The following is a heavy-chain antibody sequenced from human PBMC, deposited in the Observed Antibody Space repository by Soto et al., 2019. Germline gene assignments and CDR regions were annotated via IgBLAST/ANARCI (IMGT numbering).Heavy chain of an antibody. CDR2: IYPGDSDT. J-gene: IGHJ1*01. V-gene: IGHV5-51*01. D-gene: IGHD6-19*01. CDR3: ARLLADHYFQH. CDR1: GYSFTTYW. Sequence: PGEYLKISCNGSGYSFTTYWIGWVRPMPGKGQKWMGIIYPGDSDTRYSPYFQGQVTISADKSISSAYLQWSSLKASDTSMYYCARLLADHYFQHCGQGTLVTVSS.